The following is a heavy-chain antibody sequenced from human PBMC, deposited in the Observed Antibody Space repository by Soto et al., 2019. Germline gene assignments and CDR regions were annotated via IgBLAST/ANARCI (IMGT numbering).Heavy chain of an antibody. Sequence: SETLSLTCAVSGGSISSGGYSWSWIRQPPGKGLEWIGYIYHSGSTYYNPSLKSRVTISVDRSKNQFSLKLSSVTAADTAVYYCARVQYYYDSSGYYPDSNWFDPWGQGTLVTVSS. CDR3: ARVQYYYDSSGYYPDSNWFDP. CDR1: GGSISSGGYS. D-gene: IGHD3-22*01. J-gene: IGHJ5*02. V-gene: IGHV4-30-2*01. CDR2: IYHSGST.